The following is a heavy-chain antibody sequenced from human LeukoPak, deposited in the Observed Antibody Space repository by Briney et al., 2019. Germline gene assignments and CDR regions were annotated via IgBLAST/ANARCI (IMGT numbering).Heavy chain of an antibody. CDR3: ARLEWELNFDY. CDR1: GGSISTYY. Sequence: SETLSLTCTVSGGSISTYYWNWIRQSPGKGLEWIGNIYYSGSTNYNSSLKSRVTISVDTSKNQFSLKLSSVTAADTAVYYCARLEWELNFDYWGQGTLVTVSS. J-gene: IGHJ4*02. V-gene: IGHV4-59*08. CDR2: IYYSGST. D-gene: IGHD1-26*01.